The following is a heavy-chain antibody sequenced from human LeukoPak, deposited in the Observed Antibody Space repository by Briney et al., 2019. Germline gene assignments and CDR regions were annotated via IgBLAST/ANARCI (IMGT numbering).Heavy chain of an antibody. D-gene: IGHD6-13*01. Sequence: ASVKVSCKASGYTLTGYYMHWVRQAPGQGLEWMGWINPNSGGTNYAQKFQGRVTMTRDTSISTAYMELSRLRSDGTAVYYCAREMMIRVYSRGQDAFDIWGQGTMVTVSS. V-gene: IGHV1-2*02. J-gene: IGHJ3*02. CDR2: INPNSGGT. CDR3: AREMMIRVYSRGQDAFDI. CDR1: GYTLTGYY.